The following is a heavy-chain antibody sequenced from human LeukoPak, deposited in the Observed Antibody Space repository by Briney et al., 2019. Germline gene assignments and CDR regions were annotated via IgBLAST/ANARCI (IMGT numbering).Heavy chain of an antibody. CDR1: GGSFSGYY. CDR2: INHSGST. CDR3: ARGPYDILTGYYSRNDY. D-gene: IGHD3-9*01. Sequence: PSETLSRTCAVYGGSFSGYYWSWIRQPPGKGLEWIGEINHSGSTNQNPSLKSRVTISVDTSKNQFSLKLSSVTAADTAVYYCARGPYDILTGYYSRNDYWGQGTLVTVSS. V-gene: IGHV4-34*01. J-gene: IGHJ4*02.